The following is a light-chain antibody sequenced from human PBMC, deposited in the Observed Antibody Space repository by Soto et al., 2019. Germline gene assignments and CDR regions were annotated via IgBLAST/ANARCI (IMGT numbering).Light chain of an antibody. Sequence: EIVMTQSPATLSVSPGERATLSCRASQSVSSNFVWYQQIPGQAPKLLIYGASTRATGVPARFSGSGSGTEFTLTISSLQSEDFAVYYCQQYNNWPITFGQGTRLEIK. J-gene: IGKJ5*01. V-gene: IGKV3-15*01. CDR1: QSVSSN. CDR2: GAS. CDR3: QQYNNWPIT.